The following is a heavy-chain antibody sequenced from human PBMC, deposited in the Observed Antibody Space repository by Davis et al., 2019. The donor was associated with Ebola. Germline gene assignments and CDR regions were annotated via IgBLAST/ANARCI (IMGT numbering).Heavy chain of an antibody. D-gene: IGHD3-10*01. V-gene: IGHV3-7*03. CDR1: QFTFSDYY. CDR2: IGQGGSEN. J-gene: IGHJ4*02. Sequence: PGGSLRLSCAASQFTFSDYYMTWVRQAPGKGLEWVATIGQGGSENRQVDSVKGRFSISRDNSKNTLSLQMNSLRAEDTAVYYCARGGETRLEYWGQGTLVTISS. CDR3: ARGGETRLEY.